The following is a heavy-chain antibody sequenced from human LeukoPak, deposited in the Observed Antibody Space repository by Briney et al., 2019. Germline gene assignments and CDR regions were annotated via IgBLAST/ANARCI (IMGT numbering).Heavy chain of an antibody. CDR2: ISGSGGST. CDR1: GFTFSSYA. J-gene: IGHJ6*02. D-gene: IGHD6-19*01. CDR3: AKDSSGWYAGHYYGMDV. Sequence: GGSLRLSCAASGFTFSSYAMSWVRQAPGKGLEWVSAISGSGGSTYYADSVKGRFTISRDNSKNTLYLQMNSLRAEDTAVYYCAKDSSGWYAGHYYGMDVWGQGTMVTVSS. V-gene: IGHV3-23*01.